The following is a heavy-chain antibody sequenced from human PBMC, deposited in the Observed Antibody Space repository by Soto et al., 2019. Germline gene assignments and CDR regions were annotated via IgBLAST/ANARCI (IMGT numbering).Heavy chain of an antibody. V-gene: IGHV4-34*01. CDR2: INHSGST. D-gene: IGHD3-10*01. CDR1: GGSFSGYY. Sequence: QVQLQQWGAGLLKPSETLSLTCAVYGGSFSGYYWSWIRQPPGKGLEWIGEINHSGSTNYNPSLKSRVTISVDTSKNQFSLKLSSVTAADTAVYYCARGSEGSGSYDPWGQGTLVTVSS. J-gene: IGHJ5*02. CDR3: ARGSEGSGSYDP.